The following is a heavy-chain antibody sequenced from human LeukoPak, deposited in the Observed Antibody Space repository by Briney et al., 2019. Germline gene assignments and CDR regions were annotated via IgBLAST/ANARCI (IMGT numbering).Heavy chain of an antibody. D-gene: IGHD3-16*02. CDR2: IYYSGNT. V-gene: IGHV4-31*03. CDR1: GGSISSGGYY. CDR3: ARDNMRSYLDY. Sequence: SETLSLTCTVSGGSISSGGYYWSWIRQHPGKGLEWIGYIYYSGNTFYNPSFKSRVTLSVDTSKNQFSLNLSSVTAADTAVYFCARDNMRSYLDYWGQGTLVTVSS. J-gene: IGHJ4*02.